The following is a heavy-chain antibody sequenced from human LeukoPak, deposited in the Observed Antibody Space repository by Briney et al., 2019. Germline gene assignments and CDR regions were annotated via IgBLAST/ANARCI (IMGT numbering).Heavy chain of an antibody. CDR3: ANGRGSSSFDY. V-gene: IGHV3-30*04. CDR1: GFTFSSYA. Sequence: GGSLRLSCAASGFTFSSYAMHWVRQAPGKGLEWVAVISYDGSNKYYADSVKGRFTISRDNSKNTLYLQMNSLRAEDTAVYYCANGRGSSSFDYWGQGTLVTVSS. J-gene: IGHJ4*02. D-gene: IGHD6-6*01. CDR2: ISYDGSNK.